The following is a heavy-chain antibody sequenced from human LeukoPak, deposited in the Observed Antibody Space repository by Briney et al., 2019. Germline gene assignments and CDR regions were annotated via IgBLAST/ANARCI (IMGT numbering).Heavy chain of an antibody. CDR3: ARRYQLLDNWFDP. CDR1: GGTFSSYA. CDR2: IIPIFGTA. J-gene: IGHJ5*02. Sequence: GASVKVSCKASGGTFSSYAISWVRQAPGQGLEWMGGIIPIFGTANYAQKFQGRVTITADESTSTAYMELSSLRSEDTAVYYCARRYQLLDNWFDPWGQGTLVTVSS. V-gene: IGHV1-69*13. D-gene: IGHD2-2*01.